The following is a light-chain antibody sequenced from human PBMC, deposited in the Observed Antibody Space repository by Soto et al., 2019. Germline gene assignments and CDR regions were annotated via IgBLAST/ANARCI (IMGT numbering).Light chain of an antibody. J-gene: IGKJ2*03. Sequence: DIQLTQSPSFLSASVGDRVTVSCRASQDISTSLAWFQQKAGKVPQLLVYPASTLQDGVPSRFSGSDSGTYFTLTINNLQAEDFATYYCQHLRTYPFSFGPGTKLDIK. CDR1: QDISTS. V-gene: IGKV1-9*01. CDR2: PAS. CDR3: QHLRTYPFS.